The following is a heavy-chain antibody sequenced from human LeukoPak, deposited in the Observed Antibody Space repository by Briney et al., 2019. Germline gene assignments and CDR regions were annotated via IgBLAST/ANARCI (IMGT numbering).Heavy chain of an antibody. D-gene: IGHD6-13*01. CDR1: GGSISSYY. CDR2: IYYSGST. J-gene: IGHJ4*02. CDR3: ARYTSHVFDY. V-gene: IGHV4-59*01. Sequence: SSETLSLTCTVSGGSISSYYWSWIRQPPGKGLEWIGYIYYSGSTNYNPSLKSRVTISVDTSKNQFSLKLSSVTAADAAVYYCARYTSHVFDYWGQGTLVTVSS.